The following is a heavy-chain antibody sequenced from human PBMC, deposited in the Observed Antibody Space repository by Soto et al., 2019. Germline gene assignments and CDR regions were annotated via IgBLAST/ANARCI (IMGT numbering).Heavy chain of an antibody. CDR1: GFSFRSLW. V-gene: IGHV3-7*01. CDR2: IKHDGSDQ. D-gene: IGHD3-10*01. CDR3: TRAGGSYYFDF. Sequence: EVQLVESGGGLVQPGGSLRLSCEASGFSFRSLWMSWVRQTPEKGLEWVANIKHDGSDQYYLDSVKGRFTISRDNAKNSLNLQMNSLRDDDTAVYYCTRAGGSYYFDFWGQGTLVTVSA. J-gene: IGHJ4*02.